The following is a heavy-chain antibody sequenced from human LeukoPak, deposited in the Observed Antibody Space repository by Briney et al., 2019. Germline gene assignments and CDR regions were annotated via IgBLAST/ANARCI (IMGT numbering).Heavy chain of an antibody. CDR1: GFTFSSYE. CDR2: ISSSGSTI. D-gene: IGHD2-2*01. CDR3: AKRMTSSTRSTGYFQH. V-gene: IGHV3-48*03. Sequence: GGSLRLSCAASGFTFSSYEMNWVRQAPGKGLEWVSYISSSGSTIYYADSVKGRFTISRDNSKNTLYLQMNSLRAEDTAVYYCAKRMTSSTRSTGYFQHWGQGTLVTVSS. J-gene: IGHJ1*01.